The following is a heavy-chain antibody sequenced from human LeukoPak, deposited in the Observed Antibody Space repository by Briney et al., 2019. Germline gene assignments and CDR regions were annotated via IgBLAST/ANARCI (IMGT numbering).Heavy chain of an antibody. CDR2: IYYTGST. Sequence: SETLSLTCTVSGGSISSYYWSWIRQPPGKGLEWIGYIYYTGSTNYNPSLKSRVTISVDTSKNPFSLRLSSVTAADTAVYYCARNTIYSYGAFDIWGQGTMVTVSS. CDR3: ARNTIYSYGAFDI. CDR1: GGSISSYY. D-gene: IGHD5-18*01. J-gene: IGHJ3*02. V-gene: IGHV4-59*01.